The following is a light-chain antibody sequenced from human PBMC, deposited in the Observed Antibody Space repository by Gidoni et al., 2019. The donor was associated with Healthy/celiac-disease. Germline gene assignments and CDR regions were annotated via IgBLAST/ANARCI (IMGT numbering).Light chain of an antibody. V-gene: IGKV3-11*01. Sequence: EIVLTQSPATLSLSPGERATLSCRASQSVSSYLAWYQQQPGQAPRLLIYDASNRATGIPARFSGSGSGTDFTLTISSLEPEAFAVYYCQQRRNWQLTFGGGTKVEIK. J-gene: IGKJ4*01. CDR2: DAS. CDR3: QQRRNWQLT. CDR1: QSVSSY.